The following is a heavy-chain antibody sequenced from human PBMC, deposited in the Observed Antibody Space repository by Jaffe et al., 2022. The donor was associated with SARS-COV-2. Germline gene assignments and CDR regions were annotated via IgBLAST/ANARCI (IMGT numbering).Heavy chain of an antibody. J-gene: IGHJ4*02. V-gene: IGHV3-21*01. CDR3: ARDLPGSSWYDY. CDR1: GFTFSSYS. D-gene: IGHD6-13*01. Sequence: EVQLVESGGGLVKPGGSLRLSCAASGFTFSSYSMNWVRQAPGKGLEWVSSISSSSSYIYYADSVKGRFTISRDNAKNSLYLQMNSLRAEDTAVYYCARDLPGSSWYDYWGQGTLVTVSS. CDR2: ISSSSSYI.